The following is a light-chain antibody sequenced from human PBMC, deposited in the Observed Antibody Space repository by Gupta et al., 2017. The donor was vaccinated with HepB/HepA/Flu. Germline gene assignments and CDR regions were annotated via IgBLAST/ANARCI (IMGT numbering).Light chain of an antibody. CDR1: QDISNS. V-gene: IGKV1-27*01. Sequence: DMKMTQSPSSLSASVGDRVTITCRARQDISNSLAWYQQEPGKVPKLLIYAASTLQSGVPSRFSGSGSGTDFTLTISSLQPEDAATYYCQKYNAAPWTFGQGTKVEIK. CDR3: QKYNAAPWT. J-gene: IGKJ1*01. CDR2: AAS.